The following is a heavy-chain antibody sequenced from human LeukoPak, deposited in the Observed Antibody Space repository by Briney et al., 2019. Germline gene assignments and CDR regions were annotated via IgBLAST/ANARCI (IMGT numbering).Heavy chain of an antibody. D-gene: IGHD3-10*01. CDR3: ARDVRYYYGSGDSRGFDY. J-gene: IGHJ4*02. CDR1: GGSISSYY. Sequence: PSETLSLTCTVSGGSISSYYWSWIRQPPGKGLEWIGYIYYSGSTNYNPSLKSRVTISVDTSKNQFSLKLSSVTAADTAVYYCARDVRYYYGSGDSRGFDYWGQGTLVAVSS. CDR2: IYYSGST. V-gene: IGHV4-59*01.